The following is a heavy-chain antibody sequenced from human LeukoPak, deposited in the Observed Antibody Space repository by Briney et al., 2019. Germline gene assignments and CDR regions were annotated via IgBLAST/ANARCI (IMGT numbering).Heavy chain of an antibody. CDR1: GYTFNDYG. CDR2: ISAYNGHT. Sequence: GASVKVSCKASGYTFNDYGISWVRQAPGQGLEWMGWISAYNGHTNYAQNLHDRLTMTTDTSATTAYMELRSLRSDDTAVYYCAREYTWGTYRIPFEYWGQGTLVTVSS. CDR3: AREYTWGTYRIPFEY. D-gene: IGHD3-16*02. V-gene: IGHV1-18*01. J-gene: IGHJ4*02.